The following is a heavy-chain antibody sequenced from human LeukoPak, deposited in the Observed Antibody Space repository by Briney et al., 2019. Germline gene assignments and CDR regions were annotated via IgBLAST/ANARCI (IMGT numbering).Heavy chain of an antibody. CDR3: ARVPVGATTVDY. CDR2: MNPNSGNT. V-gene: IGHV1-8*01. CDR1: GYTFTSYD. Sequence: ASVKVSCXASGYTFTSYDINWVRLATGQGLEWMGWMNPNSGNTGYAQKFQGRVTMTRNTSISTAYMELSSLRSEDTAVYYCARVPVGATTVDYWGQGTLVTVSS. D-gene: IGHD1-26*01. J-gene: IGHJ4*02.